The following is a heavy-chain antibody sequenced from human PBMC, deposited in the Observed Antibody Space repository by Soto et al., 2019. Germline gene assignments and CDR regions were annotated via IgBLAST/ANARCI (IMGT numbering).Heavy chain of an antibody. D-gene: IGHD6-25*01. J-gene: IGHJ4*02. V-gene: IGHV6-1*01. CDR1: GDSVSSNSAV. Sequence: QLQLQQSGPGLVEPSQTLSLTCAVSGDSVSSNSAVWNWIMQSPSRGLEWLGRTYYRSQWYYDSAVSVKSRITINPDTSKNQLSLQLNSVTPEDTAVYYCVRSSDWSCDSWGQGTLVTVSS. CDR3: VRSSDWSCDS. CDR2: TYYRSQWYY.